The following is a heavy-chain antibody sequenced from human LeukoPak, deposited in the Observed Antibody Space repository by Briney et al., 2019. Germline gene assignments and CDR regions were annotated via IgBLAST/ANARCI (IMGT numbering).Heavy chain of an antibody. CDR3: ARDHLVVVPAADV. CDR2: ISSSSSYI. V-gene: IGHV3-21*01. D-gene: IGHD2-2*01. J-gene: IGHJ6*02. Sequence: GGSLRLSCAASGFTFSSFAMGWVRQAPGKGLEWVSSISSSSSYIYYADSVKGRFTISRDNAKNSLYLQMNSLRAEDTAVYYCARDHLVVVPAADVWGQGTTVAVSS. CDR1: GFTFSSFA.